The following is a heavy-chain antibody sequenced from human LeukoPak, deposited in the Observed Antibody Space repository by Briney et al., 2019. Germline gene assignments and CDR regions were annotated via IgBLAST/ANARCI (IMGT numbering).Heavy chain of an antibody. J-gene: IGHJ4*02. Sequence: ASVKVSCKASGYTFTSYGISWVRQAPGQGLEWMGWISAYNGNTNYAQKLQGRVTMTTDTSTNTAYMELRSLRSDDTAVYYCARGPYCSGDTCYSKFFDYWGQGTLVTVSS. D-gene: IGHD2-15*01. CDR2: ISAYNGNT. CDR1: GYTFTSYG. CDR3: ARGPYCSGDTCYSKFFDY. V-gene: IGHV1-18*01.